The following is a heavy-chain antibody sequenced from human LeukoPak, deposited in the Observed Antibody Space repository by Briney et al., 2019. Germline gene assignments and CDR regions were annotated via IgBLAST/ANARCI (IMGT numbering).Heavy chain of an antibody. Sequence: ASVKVSCKASGYTSTSYDINWVRQATGQGLEWMGWMNPNSGNTGYAQKFQGRVTMTRNTSISTAYMELSSLRSDDTAVYYCARDYLPGGGYCSGGSCSPPGYWGQGTLVTVSS. CDR3: ARDYLPGGGYCSGGSCSPPGY. CDR1: GYTSTSYD. J-gene: IGHJ4*02. V-gene: IGHV1-8*01. CDR2: MNPNSGNT. D-gene: IGHD2-15*01.